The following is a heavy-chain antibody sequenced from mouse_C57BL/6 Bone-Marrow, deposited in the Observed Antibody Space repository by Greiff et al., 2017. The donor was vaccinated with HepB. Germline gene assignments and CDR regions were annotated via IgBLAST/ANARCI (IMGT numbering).Heavy chain of an antibody. CDR2: IYPGGGYT. Sequence: QVQLQQSGAELVRPGTSVKMSCKASGYTFTNYWIGWAKQRPGHGLEWIGDIYPGGGYTNYNEKFKGKATLTADKSSSTAYMQFSNLTSEDSAIYYCARGGYYDYSYYAMDYWGQGTSVTVSS. V-gene: IGHV1-63*01. CDR1: GYTFTNYW. CDR3: ARGGYYDYSYYAMDY. J-gene: IGHJ4*01. D-gene: IGHD2-4*01.